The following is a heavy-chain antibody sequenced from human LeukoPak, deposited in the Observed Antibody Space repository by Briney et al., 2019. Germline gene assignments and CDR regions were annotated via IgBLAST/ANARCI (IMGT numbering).Heavy chain of an antibody. V-gene: IGHV4-34*01. Sequence: SETLSLTCAVYGGSFSGYYWSWIRQPPGKGLEWIGETNHSGSTNYNPSLKSRVTISVDTSKNQFSLKLRSVTAADTAVYYCGRITTGTVDYWGQGTLVTVSS. CDR3: GRITTGTVDY. J-gene: IGHJ4*02. D-gene: IGHD1-1*01. CDR1: GGSFSGYY. CDR2: TNHSGST.